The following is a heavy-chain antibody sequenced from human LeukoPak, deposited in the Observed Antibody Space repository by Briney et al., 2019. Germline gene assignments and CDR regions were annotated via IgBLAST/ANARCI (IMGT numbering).Heavy chain of an antibody. J-gene: IGHJ6*03. CDR3: ARAPIEKTTIFGVVILPYCYMDV. Sequence: SQTLSLTCAISGDSVSSNSAAWNWIRQSPSRGLEWLGRTYYRSKWYNDYAVSVKSRITINPDTSKNQFSLQLNSVTPEDTAVYYCARAPIEKTTIFGVVILPYCYMDVWGKGTTVTVSS. D-gene: IGHD3-3*01. V-gene: IGHV6-1*01. CDR2: TYYRSKWYN. CDR1: GDSVSSNSAA.